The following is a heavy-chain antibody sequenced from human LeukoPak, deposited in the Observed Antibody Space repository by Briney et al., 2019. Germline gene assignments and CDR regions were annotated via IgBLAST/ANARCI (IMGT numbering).Heavy chain of an antibody. CDR2: ISYDGSNK. CDR1: GFTFSSYS. Sequence: GGSLRLSCAASGFTFSSYSMNWVRQAPGKGLEWVAVISYDGSNKYYADSVKGRFTISRDNSKNTLYLQMNSLRAEDTAVYYCAKLGGYYDSSGYSFDYWGQGTLVTVSS. V-gene: IGHV3-30*18. CDR3: AKLGGYYDSSGYSFDY. D-gene: IGHD3-22*01. J-gene: IGHJ4*02.